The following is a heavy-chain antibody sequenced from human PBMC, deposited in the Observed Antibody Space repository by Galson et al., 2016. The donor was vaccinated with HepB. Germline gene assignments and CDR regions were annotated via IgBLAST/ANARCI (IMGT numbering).Heavy chain of an antibody. J-gene: IGHJ4*02. D-gene: IGHD6-13*01. V-gene: IGHV1-18*01. CDR1: GYTFSNYG. Sequence: SVKVSCKASGYTFSNYGISWVRQAPGQGLEWMGWISGYNENTNYAHNLQGRVSMTTDTSTSTAYMELRSLRSDDTALYYWPRDESSSWYSTFDYWGQGTLVTVSS. CDR2: ISGYNENT. CDR3: PRDESSSWYSTFDY.